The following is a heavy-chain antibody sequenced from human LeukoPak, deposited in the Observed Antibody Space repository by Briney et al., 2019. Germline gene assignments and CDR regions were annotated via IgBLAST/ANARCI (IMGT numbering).Heavy chain of an antibody. Sequence: GGSLRLSCAASGFTFSHYWMHWVRQAPGKGLVWVSRIESDGGRTDYADSLKGRFTISRDNAKYTLYLEMNSLRAEDTAVYYCARVGHCSSTACFIDYWGQGTLVTVSS. V-gene: IGHV3-74*01. CDR2: IESDGGRT. CDR1: GFTFSHYW. CDR3: ARVGHCSSTACFIDY. D-gene: IGHD2-2*01. J-gene: IGHJ4*02.